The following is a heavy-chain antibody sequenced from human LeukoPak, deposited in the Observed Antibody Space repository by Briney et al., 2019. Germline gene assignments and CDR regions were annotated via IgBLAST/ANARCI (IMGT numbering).Heavy chain of an antibody. CDR2: ISGSGGST. V-gene: IGHV3-23*01. CDR1: GFTFSHIG. Sequence: GGTLRLSCEASGFTFSHIGMAWVRQAPGKGLEWVSAISGSGGSTYYADSVKGRFTISRDNSKNTLYLQMNSLRAEDTAVYYCAKGNSYGYFYYYYMDVWGKGTTVTVSS. D-gene: IGHD5-18*01. J-gene: IGHJ6*03. CDR3: AKGNSYGYFYYYYMDV.